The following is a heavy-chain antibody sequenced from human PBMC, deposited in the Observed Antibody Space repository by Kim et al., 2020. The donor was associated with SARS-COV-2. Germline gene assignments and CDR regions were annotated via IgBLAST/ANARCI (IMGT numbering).Heavy chain of an antibody. V-gene: IGHV3-23*01. D-gene: IGHD3-22*01. CDR1: GFTFSSYA. CDR3: AKNLGGITMIVVPRAFDY. CDR2: ISGSGGST. Sequence: GGSLRLSCAASGFTFSSYAMSWVRQAPGKGLEWVSAISGSGGSTYYADSVKGRFTISRDNSKNTLYLQMNSLRAEDTAVYYCAKNLGGITMIVVPRAFDYWGQGTLVTVSS. J-gene: IGHJ4*02.